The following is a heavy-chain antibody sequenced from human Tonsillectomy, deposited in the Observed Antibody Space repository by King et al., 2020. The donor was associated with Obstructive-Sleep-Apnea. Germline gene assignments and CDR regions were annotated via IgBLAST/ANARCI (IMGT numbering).Heavy chain of an antibody. D-gene: IGHD5-12*01. J-gene: IGHJ4*02. Sequence: VQLVESGAEVKKPGASVKVSCKASGYTFTGYYMHWVRQAPGQGLEWMGWINPDTGDTNFAQNFQGRVTMTRDTSISTAYMELSRLRSDDTAVYYCAENSGYDYYFAYWGQGTLATVSS. CDR3: AENSGYDYYFAY. CDR1: GYTFTGYY. CDR2: INPDTGDT. V-gene: IGHV1-2*02.